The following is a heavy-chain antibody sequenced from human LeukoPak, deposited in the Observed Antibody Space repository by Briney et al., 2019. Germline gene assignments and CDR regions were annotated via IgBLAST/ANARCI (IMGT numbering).Heavy chain of an antibody. J-gene: IGHJ4*02. CDR1: GGSISGSNYY. V-gene: IGHV4-61*01. D-gene: IGHD3-22*01. Sequence: SETLSLTCTVSGGSISGSNYYWSWIRQPPGKGLEWIGYIYYSGSTNYNPSLKSRVTISVDTSKNQFSLKLSSVTAADTAVYYCARAGLTYYYDEGPFDYWGQGTLVTVSS. CDR3: ARAGLTYYYDEGPFDY. CDR2: IYYSGST.